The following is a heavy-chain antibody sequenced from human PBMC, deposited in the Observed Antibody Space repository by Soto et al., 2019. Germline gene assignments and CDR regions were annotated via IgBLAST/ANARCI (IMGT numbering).Heavy chain of an antibody. J-gene: IGHJ4*01. D-gene: IGHD3-16*01. CDR3: AKGDGGYFDH. Sequence: GRSMRLSCIASSLSLSSYAMIWVRQAPWQGPEWVSSIKINARVTYYADPVKGQFTISRDDSKNAVFLQMNSLRAQATAVYFCAKGDGGYFDHWGQGSLVTVSS. V-gene: IGHV3-23*05. CDR1: SLSLSSYA. CDR2: IKINARVT.